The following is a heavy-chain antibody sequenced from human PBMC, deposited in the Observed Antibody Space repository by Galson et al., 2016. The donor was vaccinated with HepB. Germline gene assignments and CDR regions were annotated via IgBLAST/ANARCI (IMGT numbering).Heavy chain of an antibody. V-gene: IGHV3-23*01. CDR1: GFTFITFRNA. D-gene: IGHD1-1*01. CDR3: AALEPYYFDY. J-gene: IGHJ4*02. CDR2: ISGSGGNT. Sequence: SLRLSCAASGFTFITFRNAWMTWVRQAPGKGLEWVSTISGSGGNTFYADSVKGRFTISGDNSKNTLYLQMNSLRGDDMAVFYCAALEPYYFDYWGQGTLVTVSS.